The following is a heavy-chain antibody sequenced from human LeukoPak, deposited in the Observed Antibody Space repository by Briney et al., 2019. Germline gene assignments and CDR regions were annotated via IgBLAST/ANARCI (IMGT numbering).Heavy chain of an antibody. V-gene: IGHV4-59*08. J-gene: IGHJ4*02. D-gene: IGHD5-12*01. Sequence: KPSETLSLTCTVSXVSISSYYWSWIRQPPGKGLAWIGHIYYSGSTNTNYNPSLKSRVTISVDTSKNQFSLKLSSVTAADTAAYYCARIRGGSGYDDYWGQGTLVTVSS. CDR1: XVSISSYY. CDR3: ARIRGGSGYDDY. CDR2: IYYSGSTNT.